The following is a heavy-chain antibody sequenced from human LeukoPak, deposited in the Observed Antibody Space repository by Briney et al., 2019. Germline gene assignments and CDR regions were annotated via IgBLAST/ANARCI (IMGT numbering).Heavy chain of an antibody. CDR2: ISSSSSYI. J-gene: IGHJ4*02. V-gene: IGHV3-21*01. D-gene: IGHD3-22*01. CDR1: GFTFSSYS. CDR3: ARDINYYDSSGYGY. Sequence: SGGPLRLSCAASGFTFSSYSMNWVRQAPGKGLEWVSSISSSSSYIYYADSVKGRFTISRDNAKNSLYLQMNSLRAEDTAVYYCARDINYYDSSGYGYWGQGTLVTVSS.